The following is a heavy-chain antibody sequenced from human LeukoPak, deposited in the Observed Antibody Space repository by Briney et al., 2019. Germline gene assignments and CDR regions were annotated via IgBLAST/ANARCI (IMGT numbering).Heavy chain of an antibody. V-gene: IGHV3-20*04. CDR1: GFTFDDYA. J-gene: IGHJ3*02. CDR3: ARDDFHYGSSPDAFDI. D-gene: IGHD3-22*01. CDR2: INWNGGST. Sequence: GSLRLSCAASGFTFDDYAMGWVRQVPGKGLEWVSGINWNGGSTGYADSVKGRFTISRDNAKNSLYLLMSSLRAEDTALYFCARDDFHYGSSPDAFDIWGQGTMVTVSS.